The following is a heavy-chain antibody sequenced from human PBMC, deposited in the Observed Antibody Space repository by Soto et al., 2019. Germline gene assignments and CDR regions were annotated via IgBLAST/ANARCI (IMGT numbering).Heavy chain of an antibody. CDR1: GGSISSGGYY. D-gene: IGHD3-16*01. V-gene: IGHV4-31*03. J-gene: IGHJ1*01. Sequence: PSETLSLTCTVSGGSISSGGYYWSWIRQHPGKGLEWIGYIYYSGSTYYNPSLKSRVTISVDTSKNQFSLKLSSVTAADTAVYYCARDGINGGGTNQPQQYWGQGTLVTVSS. CDR3: ARDGINGGGTNQPQQY. CDR2: IYYSGST.